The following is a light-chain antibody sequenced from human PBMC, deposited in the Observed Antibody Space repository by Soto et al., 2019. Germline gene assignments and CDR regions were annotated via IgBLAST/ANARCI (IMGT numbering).Light chain of an antibody. V-gene: IGKV3-20*01. CDR1: QSVSSSY. J-gene: IGKJ1*01. CDR2: GAS. CDR3: QQYGSSPRT. Sequence: EIVLTQSPGTLSLSPGERATLSCRASQSVSSSYLAWYQQKPGQAPRLLIYGASSRATGIPDRFSGSGSLTDFTLTISRREPEDVAVYYCQQYGSSPRTFGQGTKVEIK.